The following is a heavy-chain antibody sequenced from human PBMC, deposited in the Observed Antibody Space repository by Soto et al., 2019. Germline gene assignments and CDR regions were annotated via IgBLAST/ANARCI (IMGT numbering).Heavy chain of an antibody. CDR3: AKSHTTSGWYVTTDY. Sequence: PGGSLRLSCAASGFTFGDYAMQRVRQAPGKGLEWVSAISWNSGSIDYADSVKGRFTISRDNAKNSLYLQMNSLRAEDTALYYCAKSHTTSGWYVTTDYWGQGTRVTVSS. V-gene: IGHV3-9*01. J-gene: IGHJ4*02. D-gene: IGHD6-19*01. CDR2: ISWNSGSI. CDR1: GFTFGDYA.